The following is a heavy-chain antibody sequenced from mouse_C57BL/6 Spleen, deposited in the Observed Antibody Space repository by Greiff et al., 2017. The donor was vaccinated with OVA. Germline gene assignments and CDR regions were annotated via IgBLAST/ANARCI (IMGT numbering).Heavy chain of an antibody. V-gene: IGHV1-82*01. CDR1: GYAFSSSW. D-gene: IGHD2-3*01. Sequence: VQLQESGPELVKPGASVKISCKASGYAFSSSWMNWVKQRPGKGLEWIGRIYPGDGDTNYNGKFKGKATLTADKSSSTAYMQLSSLTSEDSAVYFCARSLRYDGYYVDYAMDYWGQGTSVTVSS. CDR3: ARSLRYDGYYVDYAMDY. J-gene: IGHJ4*01. CDR2: IYPGDGDT.